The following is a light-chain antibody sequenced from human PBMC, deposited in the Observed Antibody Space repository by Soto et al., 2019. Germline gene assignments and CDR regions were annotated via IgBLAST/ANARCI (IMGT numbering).Light chain of an antibody. CDR1: SGHRTYA. Sequence: QSVLTQSPSASASLGASVKLTCTLSSGHRTYAIAWHQQRPEKGPRYLMKINTDGTHTKADGIPDRFSGSSSGAEHYLTISSLQSEDEADYYCQTWATGIGIFGGGTKVTVL. V-gene: IGLV4-69*01. CDR3: QTWATGIGI. J-gene: IGLJ2*01. CDR2: INTDGTH.